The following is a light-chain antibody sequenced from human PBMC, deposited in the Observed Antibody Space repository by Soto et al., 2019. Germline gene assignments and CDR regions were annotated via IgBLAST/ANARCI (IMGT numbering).Light chain of an antibody. CDR3: TSYTPSSTYV. J-gene: IGLJ1*01. Sequence: QSALTQPASVSGSPGQSITISCTGTSSDVGNYDYVSWYQQYPGKAPKLMIYAVSRRPSGVSNRFSASKSGNTASLTISGLQAEDEAEYYCTSYTPSSTYVFGTGTKLTVL. CDR1: SSDVGNYDY. CDR2: AVS. V-gene: IGLV2-14*03.